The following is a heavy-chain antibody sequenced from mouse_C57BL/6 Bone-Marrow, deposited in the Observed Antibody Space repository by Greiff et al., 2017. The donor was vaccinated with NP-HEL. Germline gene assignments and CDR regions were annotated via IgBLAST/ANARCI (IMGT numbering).Heavy chain of an antibody. J-gene: IGHJ3*01. D-gene: IGHD1-1*01. CDR1: GFTFSDYG. Sequence: DVQLVESGGGLVQPGGSLKLSCAASGFTFSDYGMAWVRQAPRKGPEWVAFISNLAYSIYYADTVTGRFTISRENAKNTLYLEMSSLRSEDTAMYYCARPYYYGSAWFAYWGQGTLVTVSA. V-gene: IGHV5-15*01. CDR2: ISNLAYSI. CDR3: ARPYYYGSAWFAY.